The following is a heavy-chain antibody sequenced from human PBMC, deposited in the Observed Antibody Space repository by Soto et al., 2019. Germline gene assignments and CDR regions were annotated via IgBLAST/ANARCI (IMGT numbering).Heavy chain of an antibody. CDR1: GGSISSYY. J-gene: IGHJ6*03. V-gene: IGHV4-59*01. CDR2: IYYSGST. CDR3: ARYNAGGSTSSGNYYSHYQLAV. D-gene: IGHD6-6*01. Sequence: PSETLSLTCTVSGGSISSYYWSWIRQPPGKGLEWIGYIYYSGSTNYNPSLKSRVTISVDTSKNQFSLKLSSVTAADAAVYYCARYNAGGSTSSGNYYSHYQLAVRGKGTTVPASS.